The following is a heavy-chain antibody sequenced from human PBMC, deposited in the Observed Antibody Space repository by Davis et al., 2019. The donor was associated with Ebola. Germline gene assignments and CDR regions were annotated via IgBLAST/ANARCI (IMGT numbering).Heavy chain of an antibody. D-gene: IGHD6-13*01. J-gene: IGHJ6*02. Sequence: SETLSLTCTVSGGSISSSYWSWIRQPPGKGLEWIGYIYYSGSTNYNPSLKSRVTISVDTSKNQFSLKLSSVTAADTAVYYCARLYSSSWYEGMDVWGQGTTVTVSS. V-gene: IGHV4-59*08. CDR2: IYYSGST. CDR1: GGSISSSY. CDR3: ARLYSSSWYEGMDV.